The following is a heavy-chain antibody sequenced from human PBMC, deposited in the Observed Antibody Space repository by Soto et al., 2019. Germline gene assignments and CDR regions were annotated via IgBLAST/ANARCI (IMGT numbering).Heavy chain of an antibody. CDR1: GGSFSGYY. CDR3: ARLCGFSVCSGGSCYSLYDAFDI. CDR2: INHSGST. Sequence: SETLSLTCAVYGGSFSGYYWSWIRQPPGKGLEWIGEINHSGSTNYNPSLKSRVTISVDTSKNQFSLKLSSVTAADTAVYYCARLCGFSVCSGGSCYSLYDAFDIWGQGTMVTVSS. J-gene: IGHJ3*02. D-gene: IGHD2-15*01. V-gene: IGHV4-34*01.